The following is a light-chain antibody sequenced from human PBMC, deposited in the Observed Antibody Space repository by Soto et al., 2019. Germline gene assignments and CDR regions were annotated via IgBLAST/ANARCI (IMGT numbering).Light chain of an antibody. CDR3: QQYNTDSRT. J-gene: IGKJ1*01. CDR2: DAS. CDR1: QSISSW. V-gene: IGKV1-5*01. Sequence: IHVTQSPSTLSSSVGDRVTITCRASQSISSWLAWYQQKPGKAPKLLIYDASSLESGVPSRFSGSGSGTEFTLTISSLQPDDFATYYCQQYNTDSRTFGQGTKVDIK.